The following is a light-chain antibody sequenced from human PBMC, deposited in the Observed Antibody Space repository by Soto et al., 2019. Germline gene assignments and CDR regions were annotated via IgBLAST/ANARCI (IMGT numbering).Light chain of an antibody. J-gene: IGKJ3*01. CDR3: QQYNNWPPVA. Sequence: EIVLTQSPATLSLSPGERATLACRASQTVTTYLAWYQQKPGQAPRLLIYGAFNRATGIPARFSGSGSGTDFTLTISSLEPEDFAVYYCQQYNNWPPVAFGPGTKVDIK. V-gene: IGKV3-11*01. CDR2: GAF. CDR1: QTVTTY.